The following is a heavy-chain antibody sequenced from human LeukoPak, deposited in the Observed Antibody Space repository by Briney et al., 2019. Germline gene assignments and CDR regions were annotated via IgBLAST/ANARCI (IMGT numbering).Heavy chain of an antibody. V-gene: IGHV3-7*05. CDR1: GFTFSSYW. Sequence: VGSLRLSCAASGFTFSSYWMSWVRQAPGKGLEWVANIKQGGSEEYYVDSVEGRLTISRDNAKNSLYLQMNSLRAEDTAVYYCARDIVVVTAYFVYWGQGTLVSVSS. J-gene: IGHJ4*02. CDR2: IKQGGSEE. D-gene: IGHD2-21*02. CDR3: ARDIVVVTAYFVY.